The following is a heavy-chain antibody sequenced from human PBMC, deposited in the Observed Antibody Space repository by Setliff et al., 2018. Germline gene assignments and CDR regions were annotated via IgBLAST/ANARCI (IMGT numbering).Heavy chain of an antibody. J-gene: IGHJ3*02. CDR2: IQTSGST. Sequence: SETLSLTCTVSGGSISSHYWSWIRQPPGKGLEWIGHIQTSGSTNYNPSLRSRVTISVDTSKNQFSLNLSSVTAADTAVYYCARDPLGEIAVAGHDAFDIWGQGTTVTVSS. D-gene: IGHD6-19*01. V-gene: IGHV4-4*08. CDR1: GGSISSHY. CDR3: ARDPLGEIAVAGHDAFDI.